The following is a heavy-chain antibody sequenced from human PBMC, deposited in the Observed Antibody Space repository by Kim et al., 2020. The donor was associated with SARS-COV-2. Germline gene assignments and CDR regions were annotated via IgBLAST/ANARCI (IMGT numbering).Heavy chain of an antibody. D-gene: IGHD1-26*01. CDR1: GGSISSSSYY. J-gene: IGHJ3*01. Sequence: SETLSLTCTVSGGSISSSSYYWGWIRQPPGKGLEWIGSIYYSGSTYYNPSLKSRVTISVDTSKNQFSLKLSSVTAADTAVYYCAREDNSGSDPLQDDWG. V-gene: IGHV4-39*07. CDR2: IYYSGST. CDR3: AREDNSGSDPLQDD.